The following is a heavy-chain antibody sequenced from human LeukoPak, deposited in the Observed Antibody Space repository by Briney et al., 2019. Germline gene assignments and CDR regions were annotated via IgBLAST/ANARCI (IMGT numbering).Heavy chain of an antibody. Sequence: SETLSLTCTVSGGSISSGDYYWSWIRQPPGKGLEWIGYICYSGSTYYNPSLKSRVTISVDTSKNQFSLKLSSVTAADTAVYYCARVVPAAFNFDYWGQGTLVTVSS. CDR2: ICYSGST. V-gene: IGHV4-30-4*01. D-gene: IGHD2-2*01. J-gene: IGHJ4*02. CDR3: ARVVPAAFNFDY. CDR1: GGSISSGDYY.